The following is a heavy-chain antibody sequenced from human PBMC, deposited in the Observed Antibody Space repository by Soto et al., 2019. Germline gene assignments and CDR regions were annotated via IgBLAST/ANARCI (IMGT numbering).Heavy chain of an antibody. CDR1: GGSITSTSYY. J-gene: IGHJ6*02. Sequence: SETLSLTCTVSGGSITSTSYYWGWIRQPPGKGLEWVGIIFYIGSTYYTPSLKSRVTISVDTSKNQFSLKLSSVTAADTALYYCASVRGGYYYAMDVWGQGTTVS. CDR3: ASVRGGYYYAMDV. D-gene: IGHD3-10*02. CDR2: IFYIGST. V-gene: IGHV4-39*01.